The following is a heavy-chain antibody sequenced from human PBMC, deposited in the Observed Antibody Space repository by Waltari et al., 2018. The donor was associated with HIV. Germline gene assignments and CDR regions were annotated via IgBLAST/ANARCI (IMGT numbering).Heavy chain of an antibody. CDR3: AHQISGQWLTPGH. Sequence: EVQLLESGGGLVQPGESLRLSCAASGFAFHNYAMNWVRQAPGKGMKWVSAISGSSYIHTYYADSVKGRFTVSRDNSKRTVYLQMNSLRVEDTAVYYCAHQISGQWLTPGHWGQGTLVTVSS. CDR2: ISGSSYIHT. D-gene: IGHD6-19*01. V-gene: IGHV3-23*01. J-gene: IGHJ4*02. CDR1: GFAFHNYA.